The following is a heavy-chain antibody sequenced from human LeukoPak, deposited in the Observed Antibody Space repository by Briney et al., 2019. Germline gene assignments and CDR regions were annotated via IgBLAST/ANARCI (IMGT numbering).Heavy chain of an antibody. CDR1: GFSFSSYA. V-gene: IGHV3-23*01. CDR3: ARGVVAATDGAFDI. J-gene: IGHJ3*02. Sequence: GGSLRLSCATSGFSFSSYAMSWVRQAPGKGLDWVSAISSSDDGRSCAASVRGRFTFSRDNSRSTLYLQMNSLRAEDTAVYYCARGVVAATDGAFDIWGQGTMVTVSS. CDR2: ISSSDDGR. D-gene: IGHD2-15*01.